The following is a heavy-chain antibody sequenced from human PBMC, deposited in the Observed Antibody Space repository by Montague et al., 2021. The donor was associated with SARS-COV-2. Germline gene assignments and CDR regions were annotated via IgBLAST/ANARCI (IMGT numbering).Heavy chain of an antibody. J-gene: IGHJ4*02. D-gene: IGHD3-9*01. CDR2: ISSSGSII. CDR3: SRRNFGWLLLPGGYFDH. CDR1: GFTFSSYE. V-gene: IGHV3-48*03. Sequence: SVRLSCAASGFTFSSYEMNWVRQAPGKGLERVSYISSSGSIIYYADAVKGRFTISRDNAKNSLYLQMNSLRAEDTAVYCWSRRNFGWLLLPGGYFDHWGQGTLVTVSS.